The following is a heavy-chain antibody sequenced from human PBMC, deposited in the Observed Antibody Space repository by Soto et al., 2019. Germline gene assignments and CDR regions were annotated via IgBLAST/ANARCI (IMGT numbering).Heavy chain of an antibody. CDR2: LLRSGSST. CDR3: AKDAVSGDGVWLLDS. CDR1: GFTFRSYA. Sequence: GGSLRPSCAASGFTFRSYAMSWARQAPGKGLEWVSSLLRSGSSTYYADSVKGRFTISSDISANSLYLQMDSLRAEDTAVYYCAKDAVSGDGVWLLDSWGQGTVVTVSS. D-gene: IGHD4-17*01. V-gene: IGHV3-23*01. J-gene: IGHJ5*02.